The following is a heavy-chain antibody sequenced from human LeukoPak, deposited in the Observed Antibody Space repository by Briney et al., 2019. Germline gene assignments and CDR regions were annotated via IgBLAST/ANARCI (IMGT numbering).Heavy chain of an antibody. V-gene: IGHV4-30-4*01. CDR3: ARDSGSYSLQC. D-gene: IGHD1-26*01. J-gene: IGHJ4*02. CDR2: MYYSGST. Sequence: PSQTLSLTCTVSGGSISSGDYHWRWIRQPPGKGLEWIAYMYYSGSTYYNPSLQSRLTMSADKYKNQLSLKLSSVTAADTAVYYCARDSGSYSLQCWGQGTLVTVFS. CDR1: GGSISSGDYH.